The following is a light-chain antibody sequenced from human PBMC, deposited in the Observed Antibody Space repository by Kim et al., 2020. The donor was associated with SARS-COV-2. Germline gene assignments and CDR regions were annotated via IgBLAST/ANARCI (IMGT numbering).Light chain of an antibody. CDR2: KIS. CDR3: MQPTQFPWT. CDR1: QSLVHSDGNTY. V-gene: IGKV2-24*01. Sequence: DIVMTQTQLSSPVTLGQPASISCKSRQSLVHSDGNTYLSWLQQRPGQPPRLLIYKISNRFSGVPDRFSGSGALSYFTLKISRVEAECFWAYYCMQPTQFPWTFGQGTKVDIK. J-gene: IGKJ1*01.